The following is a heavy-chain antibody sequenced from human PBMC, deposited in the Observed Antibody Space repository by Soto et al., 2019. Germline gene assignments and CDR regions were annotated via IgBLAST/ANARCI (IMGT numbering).Heavy chain of an antibody. Sequence: QVQLVESGGGVVQPGRSLRLSCAASGFTFSTYGMHWVRQAPGKGLEWVAVISYDGSNEYYADSVKGRFTISRDNSKNTLYLQMNSLRAEDTAVYYCAGGSGSYHKAPDYWGQGTLVTVSS. CDR3: AGGSGSYHKAPDY. J-gene: IGHJ4*02. D-gene: IGHD3-10*01. CDR1: GFTFSTYG. V-gene: IGHV3-30*03. CDR2: ISYDGSNE.